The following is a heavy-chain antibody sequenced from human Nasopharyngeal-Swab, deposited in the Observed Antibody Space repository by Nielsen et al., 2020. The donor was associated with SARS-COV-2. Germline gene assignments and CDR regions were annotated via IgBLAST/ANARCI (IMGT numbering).Heavy chain of an antibody. V-gene: IGHV3-23*01. CDR2: ISGSGGST. J-gene: IGHJ4*02. Sequence: GESLKISCAASGFTFSGYAMSWVRQAPGKGLEWVSAISGSGGSTYYADSVKGRFTISRDNSKNTLYLQMNSLRAEDTAVYYCAKLHHYYGESDYWGQGTLVTVSS. CDR1: GFTFSGYA. D-gene: IGHD4-17*01. CDR3: AKLHHYYGESDY.